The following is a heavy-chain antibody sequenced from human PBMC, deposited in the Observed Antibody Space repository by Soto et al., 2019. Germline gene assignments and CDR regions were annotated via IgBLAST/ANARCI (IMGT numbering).Heavy chain of an antibody. CDR3: ARDKITGLFDY. CDR1: GGSFSGYD. Sequence: SETLSLTCAVYGGSFSGYDWTWIRQPPGTGLEWIGEINHSGSSNYNPSLKSRVTISVDTSKNQFSLKLTSVTAADTAVYDCARDKITGLFDYWGQGTLVTVAS. J-gene: IGHJ4*02. V-gene: IGHV4-34*01. D-gene: IGHD2-8*02. CDR2: INHSGSS.